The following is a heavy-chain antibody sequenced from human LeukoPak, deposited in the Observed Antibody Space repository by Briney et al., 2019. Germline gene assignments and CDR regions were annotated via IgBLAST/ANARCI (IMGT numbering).Heavy chain of an antibody. CDR1: GFTFSSYE. D-gene: IGHD6-19*01. Sequence: GGSLRLSCAASGFTFSSYEIISSSGSTIYYADSVKGRFTISRDNAKNSLYLQMNSLRAEDTAVYYCAKAVSSGWDYYYMDVWGKGTTVTISS. CDR2: ISSSGSTI. V-gene: IGHV3-48*03. CDR3: AKAVSSGWDYYYMDV. J-gene: IGHJ6*03.